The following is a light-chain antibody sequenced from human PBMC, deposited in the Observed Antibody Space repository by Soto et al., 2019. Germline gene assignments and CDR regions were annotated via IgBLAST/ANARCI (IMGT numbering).Light chain of an antibody. CDR3: QQYNNWPPWT. J-gene: IGKJ1*01. CDR1: QSLSSN. V-gene: IGKV3-15*01. CDR2: GAS. Sequence: EIVMTQSPATLSVSPGERATLSCRASQSLSSNLAWYQQKPGQAPRLLIYGASTRATGVPARFSGSGSGTEFTSTISFLQSEDFAFYYCQQYNNWPPWTFGQATKVEIK.